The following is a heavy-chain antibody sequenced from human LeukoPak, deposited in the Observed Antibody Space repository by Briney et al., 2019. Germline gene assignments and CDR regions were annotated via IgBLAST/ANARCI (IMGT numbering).Heavy chain of an antibody. J-gene: IGHJ4*02. CDR1: GGSISSGSYY. V-gene: IGHV4-61*02. Sequence: SETLSLTCTVSGGSISSGSYYWSWIRQPAGKGLEWIGRIYTSGSTNYNPSLKSRVTISVDMSKNQFSLKLSSVTAADTAVYYCARGVYYDSSGPDYYFDYWGQGTLVTVSS. CDR3: ARGVYYDSSGPDYYFDY. D-gene: IGHD3-22*01. CDR2: IYTSGST.